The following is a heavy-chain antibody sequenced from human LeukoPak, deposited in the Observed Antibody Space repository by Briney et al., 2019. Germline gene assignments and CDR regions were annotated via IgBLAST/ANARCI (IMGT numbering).Heavy chain of an antibody. V-gene: IGHV1-3*01. J-gene: IGHJ5*02. Sequence: ASVKVSCKASGYTFTTYAMHWVRQAPGQRLEWMGWINAGNGNTKYSQKFQGRVAITRDTSASTAYMELSSLRSADTVVYYCARPWKNYDSSANWFAPWGQGTLVTVSS. CDR3: ARPWKNYDSSANWFAP. D-gene: IGHD3-22*01. CDR2: INAGNGNT. CDR1: GYTFTTYA.